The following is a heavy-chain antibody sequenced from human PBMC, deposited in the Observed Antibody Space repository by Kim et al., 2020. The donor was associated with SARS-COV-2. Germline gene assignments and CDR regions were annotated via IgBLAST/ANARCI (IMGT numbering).Heavy chain of an antibody. J-gene: IGHJ4*02. CDR2: T. CDR3: ATQVRSLYFFDY. D-gene: IGHD3-3*01. Sequence: TDYAASVEGRFTISRDESKSVAYLQMNSLKTEDTAVYYCATQVRSLYFFDYWGQGTLVTVSS. V-gene: IGHV3-49*02.